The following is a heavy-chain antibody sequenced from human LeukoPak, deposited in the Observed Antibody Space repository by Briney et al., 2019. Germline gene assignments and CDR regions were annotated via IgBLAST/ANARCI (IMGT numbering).Heavy chain of an antibody. CDR2: ISTSSSYI. V-gene: IGHV3-21*01. D-gene: IGHD6-13*01. CDR3: AKVLTATYSSSRNYYGMDV. CDR1: GFTFSSYS. J-gene: IGHJ6*02. Sequence: GGSLRLSCAASGFTFSSYSMKWVRQAPGKGLEWVSSISTSSSYIHYADSVKGRFTISRDNAKNSLYLQMNSLRAEDTAVYYCAKVLTATYSSSRNYYGMDVWGQGTTVTVSS.